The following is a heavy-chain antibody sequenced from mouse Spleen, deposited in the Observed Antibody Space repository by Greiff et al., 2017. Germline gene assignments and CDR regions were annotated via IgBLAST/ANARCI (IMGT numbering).Heavy chain of an antibody. CDR2: IWSDGST. V-gene: IGHV2-6*02. J-gene: IGHJ4*01. CDR1: GFSLTSFG. D-gene: IGHD2-1*01. Sequence: VKLMESGPGLVAPSQSLSITCTVSGFSLTSFGVHWVRQPPGKGLEWLVVIWSDGSTTYNSALKSRLSLSKDNSKSQVFLKMNSVQTDDTAMCYCARGECNYAAMDYWGQGTSVTGSS. CDR3: ARGECNYAAMDY.